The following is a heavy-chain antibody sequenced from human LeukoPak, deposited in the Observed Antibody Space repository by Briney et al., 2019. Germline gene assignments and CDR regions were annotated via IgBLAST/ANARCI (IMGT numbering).Heavy chain of an antibody. CDR1: GGSFSGYY. Sequence: SETLSLTCAVCGGSFSGYYWSWIRQPPGKGLEWIGEINDSGRTKYNPSLTSRVTISVDTCKNQFSLQLSSVTAAHTAVYYCARGRGELSNRNWFDHWGQGTLVTVSS. V-gene: IGHV4-34*01. D-gene: IGHD3-16*02. CDR3: ARGRGELSNRNWFDH. CDR2: INDSGRT. J-gene: IGHJ5*02.